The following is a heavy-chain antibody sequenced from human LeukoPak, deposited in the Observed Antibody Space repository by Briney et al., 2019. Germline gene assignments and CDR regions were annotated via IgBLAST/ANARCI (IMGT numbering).Heavy chain of an antibody. CDR1: GFTFSSYG. D-gene: IGHD3-16*02. Sequence: GGSLRLSCAASGFTFSSYGMHWVRQAPGKGLEWVAFIRYDGSNKYYADSVKGRFTISRDNSKNTLYLQMNSLRAEDTAVYYCAKGYYDYVWGSYRYTFDYWGQGTLVTVSS. J-gene: IGHJ4*02. CDR3: AKGYYDYVWGSYRYTFDY. CDR2: IRYDGSNK. V-gene: IGHV3-30*02.